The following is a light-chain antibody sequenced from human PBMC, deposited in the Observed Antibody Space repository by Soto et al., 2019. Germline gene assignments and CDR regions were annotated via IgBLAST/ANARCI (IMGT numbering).Light chain of an antibody. CDR1: SSDIGGYNS. J-gene: IGLJ3*02. V-gene: IGLV2-14*01. Sequence: QSALTQPASVSGSPGQSITISCTGTSSDIGGYNSVSWYQHHPGKAPKLICYEVDNRPSGVSNRYSASKSGHTASLTISGPQAEDEADYYCSSYTNTGTLAFGGGTQLTVL. CDR3: SSYTNTGTLA. CDR2: EVD.